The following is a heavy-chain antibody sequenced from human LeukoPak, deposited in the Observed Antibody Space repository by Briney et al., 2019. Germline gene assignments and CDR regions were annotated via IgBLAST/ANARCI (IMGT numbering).Heavy chain of an antibody. V-gene: IGHV1-69*13. Sequence: SVKVSCKASGGTFSSYAISWVRQAPGQGLEWMGGIIPIFGTANYAQKFQGRVTITADESTSTAYMELSSLRSEDTAVYYCARDNIVTDAFDIWGQGTMVTVSS. CDR3: ARDNIVTDAFDI. D-gene: IGHD2/OR15-2a*01. J-gene: IGHJ3*02. CDR2: IIPIFGTA. CDR1: GGTFSSYA.